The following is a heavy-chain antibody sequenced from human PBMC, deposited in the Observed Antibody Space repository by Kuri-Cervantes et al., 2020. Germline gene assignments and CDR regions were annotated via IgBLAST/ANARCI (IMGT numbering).Heavy chain of an antibody. CDR3: ARDGYYGSGSYFGVGS. D-gene: IGHD3-10*01. J-gene: IGHJ4*02. Sequence: GESLKISCAASGFTFSSYGMHWVRQAPGKGLEWVAVIWYDGSNEYYADSVKGRFTISRDNSKNTLYLQMNSLRAEDTAVYYCARDGYYGSGSYFGVGSWGQGTLVTVSS. V-gene: IGHV3-33*08. CDR2: IWYDGSNE. CDR1: GFTFSSYG.